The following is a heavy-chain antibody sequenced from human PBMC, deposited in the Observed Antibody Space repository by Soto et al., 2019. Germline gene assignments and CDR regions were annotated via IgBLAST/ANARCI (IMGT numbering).Heavy chain of an antibody. CDR3: ARFCTPYVYGSGSYYRDAFDI. CDR1: GASISSSSYY. D-gene: IGHD3-10*01. Sequence: PSETLSLACTVSGASISSSSYYWGWIRQPPGKGLEWIGSMYYSGNSYYNPSLRSRVTMSVDTSKNQLSLTLSSVTAADTAVYYCARFCTPYVYGSGSYYRDAFDIWGQRTMVTGSS. J-gene: IGHJ3*02. V-gene: IGHV4-39*01. CDR2: MYYSGNS.